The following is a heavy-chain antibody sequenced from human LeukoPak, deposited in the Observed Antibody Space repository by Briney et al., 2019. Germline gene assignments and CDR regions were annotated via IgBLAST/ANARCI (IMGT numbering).Heavy chain of an antibody. J-gene: IGHJ5*02. CDR2: ISGSGGST. CDR3: AKDPTGTPFYNWFDP. V-gene: IGHV3-23*01. Sequence: GGSLRLSCADSGFTFSSYAMSWVRQAPGKRLEWVSAISGSGGSTYYADSVKGRFTISRDNSKNTLYLQMNSLRAEDTAVYYSAKDPTGTPFYNWFDPWGQGTLVTVSS. CDR1: GFTFSSYA. D-gene: IGHD1-1*01.